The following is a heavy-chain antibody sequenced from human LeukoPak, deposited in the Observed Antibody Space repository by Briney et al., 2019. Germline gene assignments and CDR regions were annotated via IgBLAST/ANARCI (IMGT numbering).Heavy chain of an antibody. D-gene: IGHD3-22*01. CDR1: GGSISSSDW. V-gene: IGHV4-4*02. CDR2: IYHSGST. J-gene: IGHJ4*02. Sequence: PSETLSLTCAVSGGSISSSDWWSWVRQPPGKGLEWIGEIYHSGSTNYNPSLKSRVTISKDKSKNQFFLKLSSATVADTAVYYCARGDSSGYPDYWGQGTLVTVSS. CDR3: ARGDSSGYPDY.